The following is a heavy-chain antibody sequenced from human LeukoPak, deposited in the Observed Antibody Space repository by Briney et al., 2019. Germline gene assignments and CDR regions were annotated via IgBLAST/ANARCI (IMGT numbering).Heavy chain of an antibody. D-gene: IGHD4-11*01. J-gene: IGHJ4*02. CDR2: ISSSSTI. Sequence: AGGSLRLSCAASGFTFSSYSMNWVRQAPGKGLEWVSYISSSSTIYYADSVKGRFTISRDNSKNTLYLQMNSLRAEDTAVYYCARDLRYSNPVGYWGQGTLVTVSS. V-gene: IGHV3-48*01. CDR3: ARDLRYSNPVGY. CDR1: GFTFSSYS.